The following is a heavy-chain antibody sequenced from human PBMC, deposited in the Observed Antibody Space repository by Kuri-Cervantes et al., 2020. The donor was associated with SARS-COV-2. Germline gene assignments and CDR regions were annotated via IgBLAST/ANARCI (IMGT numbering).Heavy chain of an antibody. D-gene: IGHD2-21*01. CDR2: ISYEGSNK. Sequence: GESLKISCAASGFTFSSYGLHWVRQAPGKGVEWVAVISYEGSNKYYADSVKGRFTISRDNSQNTLYLHMKSLRSEDTAMYYCAKDRVGVQDFWGQGTLVTVSS. CDR3: AKDRVGVQDF. CDR1: GFTFSSYG. J-gene: IGHJ4*02. V-gene: IGHV3-30*18.